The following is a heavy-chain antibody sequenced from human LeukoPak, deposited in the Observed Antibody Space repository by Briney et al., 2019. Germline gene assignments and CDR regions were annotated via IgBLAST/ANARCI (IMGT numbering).Heavy chain of an antibody. CDR3: ATDISTHYFGS. D-gene: IGHD3-9*01. CDR2: IWYDASNK. CDR1: GISFRSYG. J-gene: IGHJ4*02. V-gene: IGHV3-30*02. Sequence: GGSLRLSCAASGISFRSYGMHWVRQAPGKGLEWVTFIWYDASNKYYAESVKGRFTISRDNSRNTVFLQMNSRRAEDTAIYYCATDISTHYFGSWGQGTLVTVSS.